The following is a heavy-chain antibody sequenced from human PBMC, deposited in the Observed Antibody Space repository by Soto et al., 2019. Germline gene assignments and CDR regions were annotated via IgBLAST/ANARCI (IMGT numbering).Heavy chain of an antibody. CDR1: GYTFLNYD. Sequence: QVQLVQSGAEVKRPGASVKVSCKASGYTFLNYDVAWVRRAPGQGLEWLGWISISKGKTYYEQRLQGRVTMTTDTATTTAYMEVTSLRSDNTAVYFCGRKGYIRNFGLDVWGQGTTVTVSS. V-gene: IGHV1-18*01. J-gene: IGHJ6*02. CDR3: GRKGYIRNFGLDV. D-gene: IGHD5-12*01. CDR2: ISISKGKT.